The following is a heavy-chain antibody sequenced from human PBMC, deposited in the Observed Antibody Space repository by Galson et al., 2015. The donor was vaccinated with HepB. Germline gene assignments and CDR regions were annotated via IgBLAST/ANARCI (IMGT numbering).Heavy chain of an antibody. Sequence: SVKVSCKASGGTFSSYAISWVRQAPGQGLEWMGGIIPIFGTANYAQKFQGRVTITADESTSTAYMELSSLRSEDTAVYYCARTRVGYCSSTSCSSHLVAEYFQHWGQGTLVTVSS. CDR2: IIPIFGTA. J-gene: IGHJ1*01. D-gene: IGHD2-2*03. CDR3: ARTRVGYCSSTSCSSHLVAEYFQH. V-gene: IGHV1-69*13. CDR1: GGTFSSYA.